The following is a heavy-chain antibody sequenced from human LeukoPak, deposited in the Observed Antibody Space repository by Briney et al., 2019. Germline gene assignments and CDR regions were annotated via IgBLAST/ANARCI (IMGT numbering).Heavy chain of an antibody. Sequence: ASVKVSCKASGGTFSSYAISWVRQAPGQGLEWMGGIIPIFGAANYAQKFQGRVTITADKSTSTAYMELSSLRSEDTAVYYCARAVRQAAAGNRGDYFDYWGQGTLVTVSS. CDR1: GGTFSSYA. D-gene: IGHD6-13*01. J-gene: IGHJ4*02. V-gene: IGHV1-69*06. CDR2: IIPIFGAA. CDR3: ARAVRQAAAGNRGDYFDY.